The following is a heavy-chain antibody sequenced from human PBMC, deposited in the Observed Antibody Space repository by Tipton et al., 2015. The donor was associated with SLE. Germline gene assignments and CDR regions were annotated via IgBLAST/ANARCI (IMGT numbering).Heavy chain of an antibody. D-gene: IGHD2/OR15-2a*01. V-gene: IGHV3-33*06. J-gene: IGHJ5*02. CDR3: AKDAFYASGWLDL. Sequence: SLRLSCAASGFPLSNHGMHWVRQAPGKGLEWVAVIWFDGSNQYSADSVKGRFIISRDNSKNTLYLQMNSLRAEDTAVYYCAKDAFYASGWLDLWGQGTLVTVSS. CDR1: GFPLSNHG. CDR2: IWFDGSNQ.